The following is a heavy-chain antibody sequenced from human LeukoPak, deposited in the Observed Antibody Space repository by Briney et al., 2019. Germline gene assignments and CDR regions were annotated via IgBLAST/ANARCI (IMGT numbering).Heavy chain of an antibody. CDR1: GFTFSSYA. Sequence: GGSLRLSCAASGFTFSSYAMSWVRQAPGKGLEWVSAITDSGGDTYHADSVKGRFTISRGNSKNTLYLQMNSLRVEDTALYYCAKGSSSSRPYFDYWGQGTLVTVSS. CDR2: ITDSGGDT. V-gene: IGHV3-23*01. CDR3: AKGSSSSRPYFDY. D-gene: IGHD6-6*01. J-gene: IGHJ4*02.